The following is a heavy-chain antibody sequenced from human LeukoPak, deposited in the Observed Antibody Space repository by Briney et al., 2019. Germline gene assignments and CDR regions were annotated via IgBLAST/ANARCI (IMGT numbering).Heavy chain of an antibody. J-gene: IGHJ6*03. Sequence: LRLSCAASGFTFSSYEMNWVRQPPGKGLEWIGEINHSGSTNYNPSLKSRVTISVDTSKNQFSLKLSSVTAADTAVYYCARGGLGTYYYGSGSYYRYYMDVWGKGTTVTVSS. CDR1: GFTFSSYE. CDR3: ARGGLGTYYYGSGSYYRYYMDV. CDR2: INHSGST. D-gene: IGHD3-10*01. V-gene: IGHV4-34*01.